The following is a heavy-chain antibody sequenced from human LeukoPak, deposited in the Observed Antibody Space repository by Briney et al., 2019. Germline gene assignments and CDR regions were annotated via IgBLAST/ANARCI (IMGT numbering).Heavy chain of an antibody. CDR3: ARRDSSSLIDY. V-gene: IGHV3-21*01. J-gene: IGHJ4*02. CDR2: ISSSSSYI. CDR1: GFTFSSYS. Sequence: GGSLRLSCAASGFTFSSYSMNWVRQAPGKGLEWVSSISSSSSYIYYADSVKGRFTISRDNSKNTLYLQIDSLRAEDTAVYYCARRDSSSLIDYWGQGTLVTVS. D-gene: IGHD6-6*01.